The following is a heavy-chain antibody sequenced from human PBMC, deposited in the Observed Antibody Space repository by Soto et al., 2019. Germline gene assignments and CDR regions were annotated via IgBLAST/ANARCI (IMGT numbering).Heavy chain of an antibody. J-gene: IGHJ1*01. D-gene: IGHD6-13*01. CDR2: IGHSGNT. V-gene: IGHV4-34*01. CDR1: GGSFSGYY. Sequence: SETLSLTCAVYGGSFSGYYWTWIRQPPGKGLEWIGEIGHSGNTNYNPSLKSRVTFSVDTSKNQFSLELSSVTAADTAVYYCARGGIADRLQTWGQGTLVTVSS. CDR3: ARGGIADRLQT.